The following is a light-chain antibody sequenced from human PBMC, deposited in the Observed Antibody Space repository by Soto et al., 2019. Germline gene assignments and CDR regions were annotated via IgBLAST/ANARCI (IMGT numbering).Light chain of an antibody. CDR1: QSISSY. CDR2: AAS. Sequence: DLPMTQSPSSLSASVGDSVTITCRASQSISSYLNWYQQKPGKAPKLLIYAASSLQSGVPSRFSGSGSGTDFTLTISSLQPEDFATYYCQQSYSTPPTFGQGTNVEIK. CDR3: QQSYSTPPT. V-gene: IGKV1-39*01. J-gene: IGKJ1*01.